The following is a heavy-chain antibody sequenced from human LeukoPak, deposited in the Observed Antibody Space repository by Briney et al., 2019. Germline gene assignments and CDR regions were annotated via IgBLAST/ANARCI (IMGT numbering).Heavy chain of an antibody. Sequence: PGGSLRLSCAASPFTFSSYWMHWVRQAPGKGLVWGSFITSDGSSTSYADYVKGRFTISRDNAKNMLYLQMNSLRAEDTAVYYCARDGSLPDYWGQGTLVTVSS. D-gene: IGHD5-12*01. CDR1: PFTFSSYW. CDR3: ARDGSLPDY. V-gene: IGHV3-74*01. J-gene: IGHJ4*02. CDR2: ITSDGSST.